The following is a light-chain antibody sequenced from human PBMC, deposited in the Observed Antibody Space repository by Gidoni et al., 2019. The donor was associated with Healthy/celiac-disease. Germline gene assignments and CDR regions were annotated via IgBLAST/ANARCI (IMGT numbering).Light chain of an antibody. Sequence: EIMMTLSPATLSVSPGERATLSCRASQSVSSNLAWYQQKPGQAPRLLIYGASTRATGIPARFSGSGSGTEFTLTISSLQSEDFAVYYCQQYNNWPRTFGGGTKVEIK. J-gene: IGKJ4*01. V-gene: IGKV3-15*01. CDR2: GAS. CDR1: QSVSSN. CDR3: QQYNNWPRT.